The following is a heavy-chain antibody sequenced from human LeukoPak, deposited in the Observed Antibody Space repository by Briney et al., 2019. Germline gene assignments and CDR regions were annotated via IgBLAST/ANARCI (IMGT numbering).Heavy chain of an antibody. Sequence: SETLSLTCTVSGGSISSSSYYWGWIRQPPGKGLEWIGSIYYSGSTNYNPSLKSRVTISVDTSKNQFSLKLSSVTAADTAVYYCARVGYYDSSGYPDYWGQGTLVTVSS. V-gene: IGHV4-39*07. J-gene: IGHJ4*02. CDR2: IYYSGST. CDR1: GGSISSSSYY. D-gene: IGHD3-22*01. CDR3: ARVGYYDSSGYPDY.